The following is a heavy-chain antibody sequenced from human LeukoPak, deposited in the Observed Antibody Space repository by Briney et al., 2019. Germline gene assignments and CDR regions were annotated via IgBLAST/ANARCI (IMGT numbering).Heavy chain of an antibody. CDR3: AKDEEDSGYDLIDY. CDR1: GFTFSSYG. J-gene: IGHJ4*02. Sequence: GGSLSLSCAASGFTFSSYGMHWVRKAPGKGLEWVAVISYDGSNKYYADSVKGRFTISRDNSKNTLYLQMNSLRAEDTAVYYCAKDEEDSGYDLIDYWGQGTLVTVSS. V-gene: IGHV3-30*18. CDR2: ISYDGSNK. D-gene: IGHD5-12*01.